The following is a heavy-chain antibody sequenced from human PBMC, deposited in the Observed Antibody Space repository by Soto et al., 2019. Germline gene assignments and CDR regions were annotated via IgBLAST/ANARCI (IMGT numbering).Heavy chain of an antibody. Sequence: QVQLVQSGAKVKKPGASVKLSCQASEYTFTDYFIHWVGQAPGQGLEWMGLINLGGTTTTYAQKLQGRLTIIRDTSTRTAYMELSRLRSEDTAVYYCIGEKCGMRYFHDWGQGTLVSVSS. CDR3: IGEKCGMRYFHD. J-gene: IGHJ4*02. V-gene: IGHV1-46*03. CDR1: EYTFTDYF. CDR2: INLGGTTT.